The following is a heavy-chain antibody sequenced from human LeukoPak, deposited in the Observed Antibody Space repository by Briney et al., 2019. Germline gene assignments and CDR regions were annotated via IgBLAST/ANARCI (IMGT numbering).Heavy chain of an antibody. Sequence: GGSLRLSCAASGFTFSSYGMHWVRQAPGKGLEWVAVISYDGSNKYYADSVKGRFTISRDNSKNTLYLQMNSLRAEDTAVYYCAKSLWFGELFGPDYWGQGTLVTVSS. J-gene: IGHJ4*02. D-gene: IGHD3-10*01. CDR2: ISYDGSNK. CDR3: AKSLWFGELFGPDY. CDR1: GFTFSSYG. V-gene: IGHV3-30*18.